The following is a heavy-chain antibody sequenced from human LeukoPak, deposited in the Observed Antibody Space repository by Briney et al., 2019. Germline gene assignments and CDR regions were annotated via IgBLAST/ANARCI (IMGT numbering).Heavy chain of an antibody. CDR2: IIPRFGTP. CDR3: ASATLRCSGGSCYEMDV. J-gene: IGHJ6*04. CDR1: GGTFSSYT. Sequence: ASVKVSCTASGGTFSSYTISWVRQAPGQGLEWMGGIIPRFGTPDYAQKFQDRLTITADKSTSTAYMELSSLRSEDTAVYYCASATLRCSGGSCYEMDVWGKGTTVTVSS. D-gene: IGHD2-15*01. V-gene: IGHV1-69*06.